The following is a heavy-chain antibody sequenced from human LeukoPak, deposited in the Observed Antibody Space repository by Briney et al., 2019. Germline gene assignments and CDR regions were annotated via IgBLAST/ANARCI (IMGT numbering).Heavy chain of an antibody. V-gene: IGHV1-46*01. Sequence: GASVKVSCKASGYFFTSFYIHWVRQAPGQGLEWMGVISPSSGDTNYAQQFQGRLTVTYDTSTSTVYMELSSLRSEDTAVYYCAKDLKRPVELRFLEWGWTAFDIWGQGTMVTVSS. CDR1: GYFFTSFY. D-gene: IGHD3-3*01. J-gene: IGHJ3*02. CDR2: ISPSSGDT. CDR3: AKDLKRPVELRFLEWGWTAFDI.